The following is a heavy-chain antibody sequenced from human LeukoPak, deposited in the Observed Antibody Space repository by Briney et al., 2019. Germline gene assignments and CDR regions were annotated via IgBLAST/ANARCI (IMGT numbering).Heavy chain of an antibody. CDR3: ARDRVGYYYYYYGMDV. CDR1: GLSLNYDW. CDR2: ISSSGSTI. D-gene: IGHD1-26*01. V-gene: IGHV3-11*04. J-gene: IGHJ6*02. Sequence: GGTLRLSCAASGLSLNYDWMTWVRQAPGKGLEWVSYISSSGSTIYYADSVKGRFTISRDNAKNSLYLQMNSLRAEDTAVYYCARDRVGYYYYYYGMDVWGQGTTVTVSS.